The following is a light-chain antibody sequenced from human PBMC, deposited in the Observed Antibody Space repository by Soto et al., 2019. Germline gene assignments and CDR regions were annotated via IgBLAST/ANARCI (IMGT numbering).Light chain of an antibody. J-gene: IGKJ1*01. CDR1: QSVSSN. Sequence: EIVMTQSPATLSVSPGERATLSCRASQSVSSNLAWYQQNPGQAPRLLIYGASTRATGIPARFSGSGSGTEFTLTISSLQYEDFAVYYCQQYNNWPGTFGQGTKVEIK. CDR3: QQYNNWPGT. CDR2: GAS. V-gene: IGKV3-15*01.